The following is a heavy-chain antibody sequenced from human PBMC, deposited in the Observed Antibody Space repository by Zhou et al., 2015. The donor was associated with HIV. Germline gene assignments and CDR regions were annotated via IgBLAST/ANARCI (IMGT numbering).Heavy chain of an antibody. Sequence: QLVQSGPEVKKPGTSVKVSCKASGFTFTSSAVQWVRQARGQRLEWIGWIVVGSGNTNYAQKFQERVTITRDMSTSTAYMELSSLRSEDTAVYYCARGLAPYSSSWYSFSPRVDLNYGMDVWGPRGTTGHRLL. V-gene: IGHV1-58*01. CDR2: IVVGSGNT. D-gene: IGHD6-13*01. J-gene: IGHJ6*01. CDR3: ARGLAPYSSSWYSFSPRVDLNYGMDV. CDR1: GFTFTSSA.